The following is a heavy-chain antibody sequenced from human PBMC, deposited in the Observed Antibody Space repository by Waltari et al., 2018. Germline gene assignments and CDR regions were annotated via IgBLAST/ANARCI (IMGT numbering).Heavy chain of an antibody. CDR3: AIPDSGYGHFDY. D-gene: IGHD5-12*01. V-gene: IGHV1-24*01. Sequence: QVQLVQSGAEVKKPGASVKVSCKVSGYTLTELSMHWVRQAPGKGLEWMGGFDPEDGETIYAQKFQGRVTITRNTSISTAYMELSSLRSEDTAVYYCAIPDSGYGHFDYWGQGTLVTVSS. J-gene: IGHJ4*02. CDR1: GYTLTELS. CDR2: FDPEDGET.